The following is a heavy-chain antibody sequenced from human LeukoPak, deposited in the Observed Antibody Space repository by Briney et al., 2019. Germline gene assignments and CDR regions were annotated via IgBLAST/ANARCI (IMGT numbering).Heavy chain of an antibody. D-gene: IGHD1-26*01. V-gene: IGHV3-74*01. Sequence: HPGGSLRLSCAASGFTFSSYAMTWVRQAPGKGLEWVSRINSDGSSTIYADSVKGRFTISRDNAKNTLYLQMNSLRAEDTAVYYCARVRYSGSLSGGYWGQGTLVTVSS. CDR3: ARVRYSGSLSGGY. CDR1: GFTFSSYA. J-gene: IGHJ4*02. CDR2: INSDGSST.